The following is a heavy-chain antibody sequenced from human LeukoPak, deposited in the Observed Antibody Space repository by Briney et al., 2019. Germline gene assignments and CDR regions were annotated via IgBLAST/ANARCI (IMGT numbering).Heavy chain of an antibody. J-gene: IGHJ4*02. Sequence: SETLSLTCAVSGGSISSSNWWSWVRQPPGKGLEWIGEIYHSGSTNYNPSLKSRVTISVDKSKNQFSLKLSSVTAADTAVYYCARETYYDFWSGYLHYFDHWGQGTLVTVSS. V-gene: IGHV4-4*02. D-gene: IGHD3-3*01. CDR2: IYHSGST. CDR3: ARETYYDFWSGYLHYFDH. CDR1: GGSISSSNW.